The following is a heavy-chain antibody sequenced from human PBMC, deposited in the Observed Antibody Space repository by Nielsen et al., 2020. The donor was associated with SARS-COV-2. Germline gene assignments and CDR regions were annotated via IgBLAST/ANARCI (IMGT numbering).Heavy chain of an antibody. J-gene: IGHJ4*02. CDR1: GGTFSSYG. Sequence: SVKVSCKASGGTFSSYGITWVRQAPGQGLEWMGGIIPVFGVPNYAQKFQGRVTITADESTSTAYMELSSLRSDDTAVYYCAREYSSSWYGAYWGQGTPGTVSS. D-gene: IGHD6-13*01. CDR2: IIPVFGVP. V-gene: IGHV1-69*13. CDR3: AREYSSSWYGAY.